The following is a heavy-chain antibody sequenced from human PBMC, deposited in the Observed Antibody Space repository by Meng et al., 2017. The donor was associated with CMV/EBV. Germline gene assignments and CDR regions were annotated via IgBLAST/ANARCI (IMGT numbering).Heavy chain of an antibody. J-gene: IGHJ4*02. Sequence: SETLSLTCAVYGGSFSGYYWSWIRQPPGKRLEWIGEINHSGSTNYNPSLKSRVTISVDTSKNQFSLKLSSVTAADTAVYYCARVCYYDSSGYYYEGAYYFDYWGQGTLVTVSS. CDR3: ARVCYYDSSGYYYEGAYYFDY. V-gene: IGHV4-34*01. CDR2: INHSGST. CDR1: GGSFSGYY. D-gene: IGHD3-22*01.